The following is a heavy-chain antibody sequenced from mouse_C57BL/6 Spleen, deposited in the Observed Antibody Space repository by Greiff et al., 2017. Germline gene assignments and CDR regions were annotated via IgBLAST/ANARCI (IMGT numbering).Heavy chain of an antibody. D-gene: IGHD3-2*02. CDR1: GYTFTSYW. V-gene: IGHV1-69*01. J-gene: IGHJ3*01. CDR2: IDPSDSYT. CDR3: ARGGIRGFAY. Sequence: QVQLQQPGAELVMPGASVKLSCKASGYTFTSYWMHWVKQRPGQGLEWIGEIDPSDSYTNYNQKFKGKSTLTVDKSSSTAYMQLSSLISEDSAVYYCARGGIRGFAYWGQGTLVTVSA.